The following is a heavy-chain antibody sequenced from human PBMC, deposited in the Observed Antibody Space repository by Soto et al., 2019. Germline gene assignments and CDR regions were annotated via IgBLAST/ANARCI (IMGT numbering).Heavy chain of an antibody. CDR3: NTDPLDFWSGYELDYYYYGMDV. D-gene: IGHD3-3*01. V-gene: IGHV3-15*01. J-gene: IGHJ6*02. Sequence: EVQLVESGGGLVKPGGSLRLSCAASGFTFSNAWMSWVRQAPGKGLEWVGRIKSKTDGGTTDYAAPVKGRFTISRDDSKNTLNLQMNSLKTEDTAVYYCNTDPLDFWSGYELDYYYYGMDVWGQGTTVTVSS. CDR1: GFTFSNAW. CDR2: IKSKTDGGTT.